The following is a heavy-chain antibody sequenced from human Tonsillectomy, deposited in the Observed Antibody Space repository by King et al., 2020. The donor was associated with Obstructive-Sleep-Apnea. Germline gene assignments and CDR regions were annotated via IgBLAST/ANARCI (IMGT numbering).Heavy chain of an antibody. V-gene: IGHV1-8*01. D-gene: IGHD3-22*01. J-gene: IGHJ4*02. CDR2: MNPNSGNT. CDR3: ARGPYYYDSSGYEGAYYFDY. CDR1: GYTFTSYD. Sequence: VQLVESGAEVKKPGASVKVSCNASGYTFTSYDINWVRQVTGQGLEWMGWMNPNSGNTGYAQKFQGRGTMTRNTSISTAYMERSSLRSEDTAVYYWARGPYYYDSSGYEGAYYFDYWGQGTLVTVSS.